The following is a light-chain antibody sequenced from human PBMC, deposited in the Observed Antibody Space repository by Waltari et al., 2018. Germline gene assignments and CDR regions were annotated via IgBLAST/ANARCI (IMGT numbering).Light chain of an antibody. Sequence: EIVLTQSPGTLSLSPGERATISCRASQSVSGSYLAWYQQKPGQAPRLLIYGASSRAPGVPDRFGGSGSGTDFTLTISRLEPEDFAVYYCQQYGNSPRYTFGQGTKLEIK. CDR3: QQYGNSPRYT. CDR1: QSVSGSY. V-gene: IGKV3-20*01. CDR2: GAS. J-gene: IGKJ2*01.